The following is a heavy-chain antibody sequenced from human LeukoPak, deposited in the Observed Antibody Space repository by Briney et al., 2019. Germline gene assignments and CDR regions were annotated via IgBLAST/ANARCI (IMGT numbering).Heavy chain of an antibody. CDR3: ARHGYPGAARPGGAFDI. V-gene: IGHV4-34*01. Sequence: SETLSLTCAVYGGSFSGYYWSWIRQPPGKGLEWIGEINHSGSTNYNPSLKSRVTISVDTSKNQFSLKLSSVTAADTAVYYCARHGYPGAARPGGAFDIWGQGTMVTVSS. D-gene: IGHD6-6*01. CDR2: INHSGST. CDR1: GGSFSGYY. J-gene: IGHJ3*02.